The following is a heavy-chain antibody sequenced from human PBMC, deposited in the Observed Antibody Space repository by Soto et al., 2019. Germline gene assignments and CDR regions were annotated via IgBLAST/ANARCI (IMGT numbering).Heavy chain of an antibody. CDR3: ARESRFLEWLSLNWFDP. D-gene: IGHD3-3*01. J-gene: IGHJ5*02. CDR1: GGTCSSYG. Sequence: GGSLRLCCAAAGGTCSSYGGNWVRQAPGKGLEWVSYISSSSSTIYYADSVKGRFTISRDNAKNSLYLQMNSLRDEDTAVYHCARESRFLEWLSLNWFDPWGQGTLVTVSS. CDR2: ISSSSSTI. V-gene: IGHV3-48*02.